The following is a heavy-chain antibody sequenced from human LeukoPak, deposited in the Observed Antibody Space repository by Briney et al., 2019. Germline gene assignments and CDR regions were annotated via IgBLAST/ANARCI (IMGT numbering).Heavy chain of an antibody. CDR3: ARVDSSSWYAFDY. D-gene: IGHD6-13*01. J-gene: IGHJ4*02. CDR2: INPNSGGT. CDR1: GYTFTGYY. Sequence: GASVKVSCKASGYTFTGYYMHWVRQAPGQGLEWMGWINPNSGGTNYAQKFQGRVTMTRDTSISTAYMELSRLRSDDTAVYYCARVDSSSWYAFDYWGQGTLVTVSS. V-gene: IGHV1-2*02.